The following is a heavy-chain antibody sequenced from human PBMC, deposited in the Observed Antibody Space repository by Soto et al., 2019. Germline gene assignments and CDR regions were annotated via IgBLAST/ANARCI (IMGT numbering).Heavy chain of an antibody. Sequence: PSQTLSLTCAISGDSVSSNSVAWNWIRQSPSRGLEWLGRIYYGSKWYNDYAVSVKSRININPDTSKNQFSLQLNSVTPEDTAVYVCARFGSGWWFDDWGQGTPVPVSS. J-gene: IGHJ4*02. CDR1: GDSVSSNSVA. CDR3: ARFGSGWWFDD. CDR2: IYYGSKWYN. D-gene: IGHD6-19*01. V-gene: IGHV6-1*01.